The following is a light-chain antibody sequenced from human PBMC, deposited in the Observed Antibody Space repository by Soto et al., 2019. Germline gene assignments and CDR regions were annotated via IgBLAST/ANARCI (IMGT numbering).Light chain of an antibody. J-gene: IGLJ2*01. V-gene: IGLV2-8*01. CDR3: SSYACM. Sequence: QSALTQPPSASGSPGQSVTISCAGTSNDVGAHNYVSWYQQHPGKAPRLMIYEVSKRPSGVPDRFSGSKSGNTASLTVSGLQSEDEADYYCSSYACMVGGGTKLTVL. CDR2: EVS. CDR1: SNDVGAHNY.